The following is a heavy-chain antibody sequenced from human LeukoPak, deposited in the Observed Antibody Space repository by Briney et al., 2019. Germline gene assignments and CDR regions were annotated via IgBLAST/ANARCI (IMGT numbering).Heavy chain of an antibody. CDR1: GYTFTGYY. V-gene: IGHV1-2*02. D-gene: IGHD3-10*01. CDR2: INPNSGGT. CDR3: ARGVNDGFPYYFDY. Sequence: GASVKVSCKASGYTFTGYYMYWVRQAPGQGLEWMGWINPNSGGTNYEQKFQGRVTMTRDTSISTAYMELSSLRSDDTAVYYCARGVNDGFPYYFDYWGQGTLVTVSS. J-gene: IGHJ4*02.